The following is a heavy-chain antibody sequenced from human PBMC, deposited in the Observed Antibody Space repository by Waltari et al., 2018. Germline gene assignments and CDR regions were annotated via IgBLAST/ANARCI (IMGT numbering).Heavy chain of an antibody. J-gene: IGHJ6*02. CDR2: VNHDGTHT. CDR3: GRVFLTTRNCMDV. V-gene: IGHV3-74*01. CDR1: GFSFSDYW. Sequence: DVQLVESGGGIGQPGGSLRLSCVASGFSFSDYWMHWVRQDPEKGLVGVTNVNHDGTHTTSAESVNGRFTVSRDNAKNTVYLQMNSLRADDTGVYYCGRVFLTTRNCMDVWGQGTTVTVS. D-gene: IGHD3-3*01.